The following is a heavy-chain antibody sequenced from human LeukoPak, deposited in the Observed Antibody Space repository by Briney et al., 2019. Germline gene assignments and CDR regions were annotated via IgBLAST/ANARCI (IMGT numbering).Heavy chain of an antibody. CDR3: ARDRESYTGDAFDI. CDR1: GYTFTSYD. J-gene: IGHJ3*02. CDR2: MNPDSGNT. Sequence: GASVKVSCKASGYTFTSYDINWVRQATGQGLEWMGWMNPDSGNTGYAHKFQGRVTITRNTSISTAYMELSSLRSEDTAVYYCARDRESYTGDAFDIWGQGTMVTVSS. D-gene: IGHD1-14*01. V-gene: IGHV1-8*03.